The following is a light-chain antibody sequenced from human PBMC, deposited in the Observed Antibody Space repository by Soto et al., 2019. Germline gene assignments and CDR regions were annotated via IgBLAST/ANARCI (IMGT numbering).Light chain of an antibody. Sequence: DIVMTQSPDSLAVSLGERATINCKSSQSVLYSPNNKNYLAWYQQKPGQPPKLLIYWASTRESGVPDRFSGRGSGTDFTLTISSLQAEDVAVYYCQQYYSTPQTFGQGTKVEVK. CDR3: QQYYSTPQT. CDR1: QSVLYSPNNKNY. J-gene: IGKJ1*01. CDR2: WAS. V-gene: IGKV4-1*01.